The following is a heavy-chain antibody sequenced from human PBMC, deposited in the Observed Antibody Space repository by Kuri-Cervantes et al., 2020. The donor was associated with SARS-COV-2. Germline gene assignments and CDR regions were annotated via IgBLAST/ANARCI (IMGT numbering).Heavy chain of an antibody. D-gene: IGHD5-12*01. CDR1: GFTFSSYS. CDR2: ISSSSSYT. J-gene: IGHJ6*02. CDR3: AKAYDPYGMDV. V-gene: IGHV3-21*01. Sequence: GESLKISCAASGFTFSSYSMNWVRQAPGKGLEWVSSISSSSSYTYYADSVKGRFTISRDNSKNTLYLQMNSLRAEDTAVYYCAKAYDPYGMDVWGQGTTVTVSS.